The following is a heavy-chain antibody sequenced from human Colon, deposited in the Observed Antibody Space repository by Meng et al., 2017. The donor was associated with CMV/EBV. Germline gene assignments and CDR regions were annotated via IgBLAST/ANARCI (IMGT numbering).Heavy chain of an antibody. Sequence: VESVRCWVEVGRPGSSGRVSCKGSADTFTFSGIIWVRQAPGRELEGMGWMSADSGATRYAQNRHGRVTMTRDTSTSTAYMELTSLRSDDTAVYYCVRAGQIRAGTTVFCQHWGQGTLVTVSS. J-gene: IGHJ1*01. V-gene: IGHV1-18*01. CDR3: VRAGQIRAGTTVFCQH. CDR1: ADTFTFSG. CDR2: MSADSGAT. D-gene: IGHD1-7*01.